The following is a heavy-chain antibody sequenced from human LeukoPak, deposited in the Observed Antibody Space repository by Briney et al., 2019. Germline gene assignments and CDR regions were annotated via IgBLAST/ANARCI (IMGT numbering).Heavy chain of an antibody. CDR2: INHSGST. Sequence: PSETLSLTCAVYGGSFSGYYWTWIRQPPGKGLEWIGKINHSGSTNYNPSLKSRVTISVDTSKNQFSLKLSSVTAADTAVYYCARGLCRSSHYDFWSGYSCPNWFDPWGQGTLVTVSS. D-gene: IGHD3-3*01. V-gene: IGHV4-34*01. CDR3: ARGLCRSSHYDFWSGYSCPNWFDP. J-gene: IGHJ5*02. CDR1: GGSFSGYY.